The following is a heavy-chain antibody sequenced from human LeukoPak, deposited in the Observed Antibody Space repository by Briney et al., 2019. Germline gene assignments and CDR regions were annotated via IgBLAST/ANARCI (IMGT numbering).Heavy chain of an antibody. CDR2: IIPIFGSS. V-gene: IGHV1-69*13. J-gene: IGHJ5*02. Sequence: LVKVSCKASGGTFNNYAINWVRQAPGQGLEWMGGIIPIFGSSNYAQKFQGRVTITADESTTTAYMELSSLRSEDTAVYYCARVTHTELSTWFDPWGQGTLVTVSS. D-gene: IGHD5-18*01. CDR1: GGTFNNYA. CDR3: ARVTHTELSTWFDP.